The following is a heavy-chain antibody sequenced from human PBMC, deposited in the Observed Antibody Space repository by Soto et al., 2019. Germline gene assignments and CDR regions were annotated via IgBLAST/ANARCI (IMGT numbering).Heavy chain of an antibody. CDR1: GYTFTSYY. Sequence: ASVKVSCKSSGYTFTSYYMYWGRQAPGQGLEWMGIINPSGGSTSYAQKFQGRVTMTRDTSTSTVYMELSSLRSEDTAVYYCARGWYNFLGAFDIWGQGTMVTVSS. D-gene: IGHD1-1*01. CDR3: ARGWYNFLGAFDI. V-gene: IGHV1-46*01. J-gene: IGHJ3*02. CDR2: INPSGGST.